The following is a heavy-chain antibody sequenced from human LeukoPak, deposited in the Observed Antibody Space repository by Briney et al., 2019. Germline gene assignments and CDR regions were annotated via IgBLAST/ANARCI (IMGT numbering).Heavy chain of an antibody. J-gene: IGHJ4*02. V-gene: IGHV3-23*01. CDR1: GFTFSSYA. CDR3: AEAQPRYYYDSSGYSEFDY. Sequence: GGSLRLSCAASGFTFSSYAMSWVRQAPGKGLEWVSAISGSGGSTYYADSVKGRFTISRDNSKNTLYLQMNSLRAEDTAVYYCAEAQPRYYYDSSGYSEFDYWGQGTLVTVSS. CDR2: ISGSGGST. D-gene: IGHD3-22*01.